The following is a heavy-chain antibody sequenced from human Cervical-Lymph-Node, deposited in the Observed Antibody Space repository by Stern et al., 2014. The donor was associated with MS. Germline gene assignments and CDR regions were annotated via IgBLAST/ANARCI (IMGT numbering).Heavy chain of an antibody. D-gene: IGHD5/OR15-5a*01. Sequence: QVQLVQSGAEVKKPGSSVKVSCKASGGTFSSYAISWVRQAPGQGLEWMGGIIPIFGQANYAQKFQGRVTITADESTSTAYMELSSLRSEDTAVYYCARDRLRPTYYYYYGMDVWGQGTTVTVSS. J-gene: IGHJ6*02. CDR2: IIPIFGQA. CDR3: ARDRLRPTYYYYYGMDV. V-gene: IGHV1-69*01. CDR1: GGTFSSYA.